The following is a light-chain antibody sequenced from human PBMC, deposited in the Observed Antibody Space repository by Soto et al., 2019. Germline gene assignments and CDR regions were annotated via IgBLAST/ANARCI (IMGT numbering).Light chain of an antibody. CDR1: QGVADW. V-gene: IGKV1-12*01. CDR3: QQAHSFPIT. CDR2: PAS. Sequence: DIQMTQSPSTLSASVGDRVTITCRASQGVADWLAWFQQKPGKAPKLLIYPASTLKSGVPSRFSGRGSGTEFTLTINSLQPEDFATYFCQQAHSFPITFGQGTRREIK. J-gene: IGKJ5*01.